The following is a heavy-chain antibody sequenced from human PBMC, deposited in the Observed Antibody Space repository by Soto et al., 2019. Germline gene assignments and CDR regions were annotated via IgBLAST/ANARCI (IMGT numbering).Heavy chain of an antibody. CDR2: IYYSGST. Sequence: PSETLSLTCTVSGGSVSSGSYYWSWIRQPPGKGLEWIGYIYYSGSTNYNPSLKSRVTISVDTSKNQFSLKLSSVTAADTAVYYCARDRSGLWFGELFKFRSKNYYYYGMDVWGQGTTVTVSS. V-gene: IGHV4-61*01. D-gene: IGHD3-10*01. J-gene: IGHJ6*02. CDR3: ARDRSGLWFGELFKFRSKNYYYYGMDV. CDR1: GGSVSSGSYY.